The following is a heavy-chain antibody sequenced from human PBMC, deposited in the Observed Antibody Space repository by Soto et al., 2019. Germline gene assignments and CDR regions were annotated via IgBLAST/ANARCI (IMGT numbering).Heavy chain of an antibody. CDR1: GFTVSSNY. CDR3: AREPRNRIAGSTTSEDY. D-gene: IGHD1-7*01. Sequence: EVQLVESGGGLVQPGGSLRLSCAASGFTVSSNYMSWVRQAPGKGLECVSVLYSGGSTYYAVSVKGRFTISRDSSKNTLYLHMNSLRAEDTAVYYCAREPRNRIAGSTTSEDYWGQGTLVTVSS. V-gene: IGHV3-66*01. CDR2: LYSGGST. J-gene: IGHJ4*02.